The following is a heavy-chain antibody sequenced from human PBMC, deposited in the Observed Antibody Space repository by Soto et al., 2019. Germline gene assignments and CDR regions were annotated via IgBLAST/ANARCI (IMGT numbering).Heavy chain of an antibody. J-gene: IGHJ6*02. CDR3: ARDGSTVTTTYYYYGMDV. D-gene: IGHD4-4*01. CDR2: INPSGGST. CDR1: GYTFTSYY. V-gene: IGHV1-46*01. Sequence: ASVKVSCKASGYTFTSYYMHWVRQAPGQGLEWMGIINPSGGSTSYAQKFQGRVTMTRDTSTSTVYMELSSLRSEDTAVYYCARDGSTVTTTYYYYGMDVWGQGTTVTVSS.